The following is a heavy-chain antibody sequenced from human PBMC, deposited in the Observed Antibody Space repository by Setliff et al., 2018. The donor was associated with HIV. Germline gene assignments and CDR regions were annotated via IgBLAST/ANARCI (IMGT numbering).Heavy chain of an antibody. J-gene: IGHJ6*03. Sequence: GGSLRLSCAASGFTFDDYGMSWVRQAPGKGLEWVSYISSSDTTIYYADSVKGRFTISRDNSKNTLYLQMNSLRAEDTAVYYCVKARVDGDYYYYYMDVWGKGTTVTVS. D-gene: IGHD4-17*01. CDR1: GFTFDDYG. CDR3: VKARVDGDYYYYYMDV. V-gene: IGHV3-48*01. CDR2: ISSSDTTI.